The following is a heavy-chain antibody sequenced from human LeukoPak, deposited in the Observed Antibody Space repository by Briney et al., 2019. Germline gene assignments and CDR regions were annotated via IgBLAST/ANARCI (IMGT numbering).Heavy chain of an antibody. J-gene: IGHJ4*02. CDR1: GFTVSNYA. D-gene: IGHD1-26*01. Sequence: GGSLRLSCAASGFTVSNYAMNWARQAPGKGLEWVSAISATSDTTYYADSVRGRFTISRDNSKNTLYLQMNSLRAEDTAVYYCAKDHFKWELHPTQSGDSWGQGTLVTVSS. V-gene: IGHV3-23*01. CDR3: AKDHFKWELHPTQSGDS. CDR2: ISATSDTT.